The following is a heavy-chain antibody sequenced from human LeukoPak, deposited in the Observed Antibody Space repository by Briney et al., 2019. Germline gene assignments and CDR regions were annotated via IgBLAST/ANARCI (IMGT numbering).Heavy chain of an antibody. D-gene: IGHD6-13*01. V-gene: IGHV3-33*01. CDR1: GFTFSSCG. CDR2: IWYDESNK. Sequence: GGSLRLSCAASGFTFSSCGMHWVRQAPGKGLEWVAVIWYDESNKYYADSVKGRFTISRDNSKNTLYLQMNSLRAEDTAVYYCARELTGIAAALDYWGQGTLVTVSS. J-gene: IGHJ4*02. CDR3: ARELTGIAAALDY.